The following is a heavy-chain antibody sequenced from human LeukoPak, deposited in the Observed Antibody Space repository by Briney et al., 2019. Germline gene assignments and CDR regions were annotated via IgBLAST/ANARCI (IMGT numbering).Heavy chain of an antibody. V-gene: IGHV3-21*01. J-gene: IGHJ4*02. CDR1: GFTFSSCS. D-gene: IGHD2-2*01. CDR3: ARDRSDIVVVPAATGGDPIDY. CDR2: ISSSSSYI. Sequence: PGGSLRLSCAASGFTFSSCSMNWVRQAPGKGLEWVSSISSSSSYIYYADSVKGRFTISRDNAKNPLYLQMNSLRAEDTAVYYCARDRSDIVVVPAATGGDPIDYWGQGTLVTVSS.